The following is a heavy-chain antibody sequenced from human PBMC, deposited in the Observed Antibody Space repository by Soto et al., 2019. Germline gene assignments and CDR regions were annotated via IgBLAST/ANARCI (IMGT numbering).Heavy chain of an antibody. V-gene: IGHV3-48*01. D-gene: IGHD3-10*01. CDR3: ASYQYESGKGFEY. CDR2: ISSSGSNI. CDR1: GFSFSTYH. Sequence: EVRLVESGGGWVQLGGSLRLSCEASGFSFSTYHMTWVRQAPGKGLEWLSYISSSGSNIYSADSVKGRFTISRDNAKNSLYLQMNSLRVEDTAVYYCASYQYESGKGFEYWGQGTLVAVSS. J-gene: IGHJ4*02.